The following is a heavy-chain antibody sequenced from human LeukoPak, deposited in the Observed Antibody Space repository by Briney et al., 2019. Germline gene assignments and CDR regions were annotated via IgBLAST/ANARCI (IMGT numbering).Heavy chain of an antibody. V-gene: IGHV1-2*06. D-gene: IGHD3-22*01. CDR1: GYTFTGYY. Sequence: ASVKVSCKASGYTFTGYYMHWVRQAPGQGLEWMGRINPNSGGTNYAQKFQGRVTMTRDTSISTAYMELRRLRSDDTAVYYCARDLTTSSGYYYHYFDYWGQGTLVTVSS. CDR2: INPNSGGT. J-gene: IGHJ4*02. CDR3: ARDLTTSSGYYYHYFDY.